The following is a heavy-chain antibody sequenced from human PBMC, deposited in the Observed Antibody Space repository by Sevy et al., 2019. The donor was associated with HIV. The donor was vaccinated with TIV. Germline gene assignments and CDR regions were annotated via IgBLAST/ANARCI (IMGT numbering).Heavy chain of an antibody. CDR1: GFTFSSYA. D-gene: IGHD2-2*01. CDR3: ARDYRARYCSSTSCYGWFDP. CDR2: ISYDGSNK. J-gene: IGHJ5*02. V-gene: IGHV3-30-3*01. Sequence: GGSLRLSCAASGFTFSSYAMHWVRQAPGKGLEWVAVISYDGSNKYYADSVKGRFTISRDNSKNTLYLKMNSLRAEDTAVYYCARDYRARYCSSTSCYGWFDPWGQGTLVTVSS.